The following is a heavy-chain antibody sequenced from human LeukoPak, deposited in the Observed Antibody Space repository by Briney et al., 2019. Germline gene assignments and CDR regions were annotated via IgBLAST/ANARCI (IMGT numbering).Heavy chain of an antibody. CDR3: ARLVVVAATHRPYYYGMDV. V-gene: IGHV4-59*08. J-gene: IGHJ6*02. CDR2: IYYSGST. CDR1: GGSISSYY. Sequence: SETLSLTCTVSGGSISSYYWSWIRQPPGKGLEWVGYIYYSGSTNYNPSLKSRVTISVDTSKNQFSLKLSSVTAADTAVYYCARLVVVAATHRPYYYGMDVWGQGTTVTDSS. D-gene: IGHD2-15*01.